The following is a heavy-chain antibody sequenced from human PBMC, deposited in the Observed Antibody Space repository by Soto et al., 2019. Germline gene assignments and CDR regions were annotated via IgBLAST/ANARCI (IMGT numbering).Heavy chain of an antibody. D-gene: IGHD4-17*01. CDR2: ISGGGDNT. J-gene: IGHJ5*02. Sequence: QLLESGGGLVQPGGSLRLSCAASGFIFNNYAMSWVRQAPGKGLEWVSSISGGGDNTYYADSVKGRFTISRDNSKNTLYLQMNTLRAEDTAVYYCAKRDYGDYQIDYNGFDPWGQGTLVTVSS. V-gene: IGHV3-23*01. CDR1: GFIFNNYA. CDR3: AKRDYGDYQIDYNGFDP.